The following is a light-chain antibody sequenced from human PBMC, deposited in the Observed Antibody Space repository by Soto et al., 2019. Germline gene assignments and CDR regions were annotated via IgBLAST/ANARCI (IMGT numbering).Light chain of an antibody. J-gene: IGLJ2*01. Sequence: QSALTQPASVSGSAGQSFTISCTGTSSDVGGYNFVSWYQHHPGTAPKLTIYDVSHRTSGVSNRFSGSKSGNTASLTISWLQPDDEADYYCSSYTRSSTVGFGGGTKLTVL. CDR1: SSDVGGYNF. CDR3: SSYTRSSTVG. CDR2: DVS. V-gene: IGLV2-14*03.